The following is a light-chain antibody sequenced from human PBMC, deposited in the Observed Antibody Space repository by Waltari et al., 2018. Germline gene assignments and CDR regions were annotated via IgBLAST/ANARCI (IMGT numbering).Light chain of an antibody. V-gene: IGKV1-12*01. J-gene: IGKJ4*01. CDR2: VIS. CDR1: QSISIW. CDR3: QQSDSLPLT. Sequence: DTQMTQSPSTLSASVGDRVTINCRASQSISIWLAWYQQRPGKAPKLLFSVISYLHTGVPSRFSGSGSGTDFTLTISSLQPEDFATYYCQQSDSLPLTFGGGTKVEIK.